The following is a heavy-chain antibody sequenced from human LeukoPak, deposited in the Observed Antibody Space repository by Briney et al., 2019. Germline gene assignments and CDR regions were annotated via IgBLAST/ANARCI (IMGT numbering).Heavy chain of an antibody. V-gene: IGHV3-73*01. CDR2: IRSKANSYAT. D-gene: IGHD3-22*01. Sequence: GGSLRLSCAASGFTFSGSAMHWVRQASGKGLEWVGRIRSKANSYATAYAASVKGRFTISRDDSKNTAYLQMNSLKTEDTAVYYCTRRSYYDSSGYNFDYWGQGTLVTVSS. CDR3: TRRSYYDSSGYNFDY. CDR1: GFTFSGSA. J-gene: IGHJ4*02.